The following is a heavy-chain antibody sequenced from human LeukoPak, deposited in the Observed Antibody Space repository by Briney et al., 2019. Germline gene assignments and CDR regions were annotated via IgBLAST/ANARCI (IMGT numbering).Heavy chain of an antibody. CDR3: ARESDDFWSGSYYYYYGMDV. CDR1: GGSISSSSYY. V-gene: IGHV4-39*02. J-gene: IGHJ6*02. CDR2: IYYSGST. D-gene: IGHD3-3*01. Sequence: SETLSLTCTVSGGSISSSSYYWGWIRQPPGKGLEWIGSIYYSGSTYYNPSPKSRVPISVDTSKNQFSLKLSSVTAADTAVYYCARESDDFWSGSYYYYYGMDVWGQGTTVTVSS.